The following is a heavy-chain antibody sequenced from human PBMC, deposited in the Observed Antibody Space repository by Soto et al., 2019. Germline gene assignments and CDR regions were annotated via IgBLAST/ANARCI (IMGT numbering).Heavy chain of an antibody. CDR2: IYPGDSDT. CDR3: ARQDIVVVPAANGGANYYYVMDV. V-gene: IGHV5-51*01. J-gene: IGHJ6*02. CDR1: GYSFTSYW. Sequence: GESLKISCKGSGYSFTSYWIGWVRQMPGKGLEWMGIIYPGDSDTRYSPSFQGQVTISADKSISTAYLQWSSLKASDTAMYYCARQDIVVVPAANGGANYYYVMDVWGQGTTVTVSS. D-gene: IGHD2-2*01.